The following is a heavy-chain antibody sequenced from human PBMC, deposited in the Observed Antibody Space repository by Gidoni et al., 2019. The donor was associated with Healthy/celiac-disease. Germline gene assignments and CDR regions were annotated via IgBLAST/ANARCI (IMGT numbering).Heavy chain of an antibody. CDR2: INPNSGGT. D-gene: IGHD2-21*01. CDR1: GYTFTGYY. CDR3: ARVRHVFSWFDP. V-gene: IGHV1-2*02. J-gene: IGHJ5*02. Sequence: QVQLVQSGAEVKKPGAPVKVSCKASGYTFTGYYIHWVRQDTGQGLEWMGWINPNSGGTNYAQKVKGRVTMTRDTSISKAYMELSRLRSDDRAVYYCARVRHVFSWFDPWGQGTLVTVSS.